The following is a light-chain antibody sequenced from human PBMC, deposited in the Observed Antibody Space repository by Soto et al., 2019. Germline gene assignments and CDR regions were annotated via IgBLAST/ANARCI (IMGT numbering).Light chain of an antibody. CDR1: QSVLHSSYTKNH. Sequence: IVMTQSPDSLAVSLGARATINCKSSQSVLHSSYTKNHFAWYKQKPGQPPKLLISWPSTREAGVPDRLSVCGCLTDFTPAISSLQAEDVAVYEGQQYHCSRSSFGGGTKVLSK. J-gene: IGKJ4*01. CDR3: QQYHCSRSS. V-gene: IGKV4-1*01. CDR2: WPS.